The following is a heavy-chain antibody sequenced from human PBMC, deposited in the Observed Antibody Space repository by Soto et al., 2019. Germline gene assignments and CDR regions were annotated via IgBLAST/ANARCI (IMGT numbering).Heavy chain of an antibody. D-gene: IGHD2-2*01. CDR2: IAYDGSNR. Sequence: QVQLVESGGGVVQPGRSLRLSCAASGFTFSSYDMHWVRQAPGKGLEWVAVIAYDGSNRYYADSVKGRFTSSRDNSKNTLYLQMNSLRAEDTAVYYCAKDRVVRGNGAFDIWGQGTMVTVSS. CDR1: GFTFSSYD. J-gene: IGHJ3*02. V-gene: IGHV3-30*18. CDR3: AKDRVVRGNGAFDI.